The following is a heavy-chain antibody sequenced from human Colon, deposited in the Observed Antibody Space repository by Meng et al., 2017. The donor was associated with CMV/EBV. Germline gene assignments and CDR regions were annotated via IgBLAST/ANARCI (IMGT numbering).Heavy chain of an antibody. CDR1: GNSISSDGYY. Sequence: VSGNSISSDGYYWSWIRQHPGRGLEWIGYIYYTGSTYYNPSLTSRVAISLDTSKDQFSLKLTSVTAADTAIYYCARDNYYDNRGLDYWGRGTLVTVSS. CDR3: ARDNYYDNRGLDY. J-gene: IGHJ4*02. D-gene: IGHD3-22*01. V-gene: IGHV4-31*02. CDR2: IYYTGST.